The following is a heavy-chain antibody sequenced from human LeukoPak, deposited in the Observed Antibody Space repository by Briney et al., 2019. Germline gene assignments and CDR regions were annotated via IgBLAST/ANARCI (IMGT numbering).Heavy chain of an antibody. CDR2: ISYDGSNK. CDR3: ARDRVGATDYFDY. V-gene: IGHV3-30-3*01. D-gene: IGHD1-26*01. Sequence: GRSLRPSCAASGFTFSSYAMHWVRQAPGKGLEWVAVISYDGSNKYYADSVKGRFTISRDNSKNTLYLQMNSLRAEDTVVYYCARDRVGATDYFDYWGQGTLVTVSS. CDR1: GFTFSSYA. J-gene: IGHJ4*02.